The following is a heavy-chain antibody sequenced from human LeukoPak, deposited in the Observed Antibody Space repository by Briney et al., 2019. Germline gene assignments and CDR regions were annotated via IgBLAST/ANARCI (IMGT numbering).Heavy chain of an antibody. V-gene: IGHV3-74*01. Sequence: QPGGPLRLSCAASGFTFRNYWVHWVRQAPGKGLVWVSRINRDGSTTNYADSVKGRFTVSRDNAKNTLNLQMNSLRAEDTAVYYCARDRKSGESSEIDFWGQGTLVTVSS. CDR2: INRDGSTT. CDR1: GFTFRNYW. J-gene: IGHJ4*02. CDR3: ARDRKSGESSEIDF. D-gene: IGHD3-10*01.